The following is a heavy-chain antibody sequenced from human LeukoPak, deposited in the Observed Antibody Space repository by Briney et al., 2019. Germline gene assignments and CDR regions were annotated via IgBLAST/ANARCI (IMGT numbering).Heavy chain of an antibody. Sequence: PGGSLRLSCAASGFTFSSYAMSWVRQAPGKGLEWVSAISGSGGSTYYADSVKGRFTISRDNSKNTLYLQMNSLRAEDTAVYYCASPKSNWNFFSGDYWGQGTLVTVSS. CDR3: ASPKSNWNFFSGDY. V-gene: IGHV3-23*01. D-gene: IGHD1-7*01. CDR2: ISGSGGST. J-gene: IGHJ4*02. CDR1: GFTFSSYA.